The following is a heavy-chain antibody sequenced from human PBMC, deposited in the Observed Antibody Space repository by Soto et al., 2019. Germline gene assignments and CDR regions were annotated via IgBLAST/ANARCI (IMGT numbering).Heavy chain of an antibody. V-gene: IGHV1-58*01. CDR2: IVVGSGNT. J-gene: IGHJ4*02. CDR1: GFTFPSSA. D-gene: IGHD3-22*01. CDR3: AAVPYYYDTSGTYVDY. Sequence: QMQLVQSGPEVKKPGTSVKVSCKASGFTFPSSAVQWVRQARGQRLEWIARIVVGSGNTNYAQKFQERLNISRDMSTNTAYMELSSPRSEDTAVYYCAAVPYYYDTSGTYVDYWGQGTLVTVSS.